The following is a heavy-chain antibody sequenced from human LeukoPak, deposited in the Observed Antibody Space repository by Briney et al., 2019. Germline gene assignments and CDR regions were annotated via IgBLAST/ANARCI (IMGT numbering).Heavy chain of an antibody. V-gene: IGHV3-64*01. CDR1: GFTFSSYA. J-gene: IGHJ4*02. CDR2: ISSNGGST. CDR3: ARGDYGDSPIDY. D-gene: IGHD4-17*01. Sequence: GGSLRLSCAASGFTFSSYAMHWVRQAPGKGLEYVSAISSNGGSTYYANSVKGRFTISRDNSKNTLYLQMGSLRAEDMAVYYRARGDYGDSPIDYWGQGTLVTVSS.